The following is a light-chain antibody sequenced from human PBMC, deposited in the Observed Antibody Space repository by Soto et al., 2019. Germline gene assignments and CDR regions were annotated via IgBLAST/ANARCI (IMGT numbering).Light chain of an antibody. CDR3: AAWDDSLDAYV. CDR1: RSNIGSNS. CDR2: SSN. V-gene: IGLV1-44*01. J-gene: IGLJ1*01. Sequence: QSVLTQPPSASETPGQRVTISCSGSRSNIGSNSVNWYQQLPGAAPKVLIYSSNQRPSGVPDRFSASKSGTSASLAISGLQSEDEADYYCAAWDDSLDAYVFGTGTKVTVL.